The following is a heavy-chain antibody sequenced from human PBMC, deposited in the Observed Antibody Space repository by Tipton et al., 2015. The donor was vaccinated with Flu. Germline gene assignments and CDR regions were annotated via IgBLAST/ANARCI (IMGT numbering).Heavy chain of an antibody. D-gene: IGHD2-8*01. J-gene: IGHJ4*02. CDR2: INHSGST. Sequence: TLSLTCAVYGGSFSGYYWSWIRQPPGKGLEWIGEINHSGSTNYNPSLKSRVTISVDTSKNQFSLKLSSVTAADTAVYYCARSYCTNGVCYYFDYWGQGTLVTVSS. CDR1: GGSFSGYY. CDR3: ARSYCTNGVCYYFDY. V-gene: IGHV4-34*01.